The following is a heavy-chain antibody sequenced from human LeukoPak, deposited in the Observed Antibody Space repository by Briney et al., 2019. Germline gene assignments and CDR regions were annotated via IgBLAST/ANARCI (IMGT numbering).Heavy chain of an antibody. J-gene: IGHJ3*02. CDR1: GFTVSSYD. CDR3: ARETSPVEMATTEIAFDI. CDR2: IGTAGDT. D-gene: IGHD5-24*01. V-gene: IGHV3-13*01. Sequence: GGSLRLSCAASGFTVSSYDMHWVRQGTGKGLEWVSAIGTAGDTYYPGSVKGRFTISRENAKNSLHPQMNSLRAGDTALYYCARETSPVEMATTEIAFDIWGQGTMVTVSS.